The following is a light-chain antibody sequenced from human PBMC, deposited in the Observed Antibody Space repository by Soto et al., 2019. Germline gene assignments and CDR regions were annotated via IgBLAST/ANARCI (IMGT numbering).Light chain of an antibody. J-gene: IGLJ1*01. Sequence: QSALTQPASVSGSPGQSIAISCTGTSSDVGNYNYVSWYQQHPDKAPKLMIFDVSNRPSGVSDRFSGSKSGNTASLTISGLQADDEADYYCTSYTSGSTYVFGTGTKVTVL. CDR1: SSDVGNYNY. CDR3: TSYTSGSTYV. CDR2: DVS. V-gene: IGLV2-14*01.